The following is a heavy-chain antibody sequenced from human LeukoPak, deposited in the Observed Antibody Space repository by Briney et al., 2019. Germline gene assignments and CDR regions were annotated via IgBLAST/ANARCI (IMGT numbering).Heavy chain of an antibody. Sequence: GGSLRLSCAASGFTFSGSAMHWVRQASGKGLEWVGRIRSKANSYATAYAASVKGRFTIPRDDSKNTAYLQMNSLKTEDTAVYYCTRHPAAAAGAYYYYYIDVWGKGTTVTVSS. J-gene: IGHJ6*03. CDR3: TRHPAAAAGAYYYYYIDV. CDR2: IRSKANSYAT. CDR1: GFTFSGSA. D-gene: IGHD6-13*01. V-gene: IGHV3-73*01.